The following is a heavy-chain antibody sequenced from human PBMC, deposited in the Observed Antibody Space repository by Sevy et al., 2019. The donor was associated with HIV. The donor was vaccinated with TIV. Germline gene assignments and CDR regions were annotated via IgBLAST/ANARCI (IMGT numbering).Heavy chain of an antibody. Sequence: SETLSLTCAVYGGSFSGYYWSWIRQPPGKGLDWIGEINHSGSTNYNPSLKSRVTISLDTSKNQFSLKLSSVTAADTAVYYCAMATSLVTGPNNYYFEYWGQGTLVTVSS. CDR1: GGSFSGYY. CDR2: INHSGST. CDR3: AMATSLVTGPNNYYFEY. V-gene: IGHV4-34*01. D-gene: IGHD5-18*01. J-gene: IGHJ4*02.